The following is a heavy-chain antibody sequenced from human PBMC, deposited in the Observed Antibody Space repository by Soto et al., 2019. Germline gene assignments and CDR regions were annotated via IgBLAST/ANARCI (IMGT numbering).Heavy chain of an antibody. CDR1: GASISRIDYY. V-gene: IGHV4-31*03. CDR3: AREGGYYYSGGYLIRGAFDI. J-gene: IGHJ3*02. D-gene: IGHD3-22*01. CDR2: IYFRGNT. Sequence: SETLSLTCSVSGASISRIDYYWTWFRQHPEKGLEWIGNIYFRGNTYYSTSLERRLTISVDTSKNQFSLKLTSVTAADTAVYYCAREGGYYYSGGYLIRGAFDIWGQGTMVTVSS.